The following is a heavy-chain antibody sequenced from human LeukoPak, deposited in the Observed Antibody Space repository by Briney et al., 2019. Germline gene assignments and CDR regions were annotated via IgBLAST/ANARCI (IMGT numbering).Heavy chain of an antibody. Sequence: PGGSLRLSCAASGFPFTSHWLSWFRQSPGKGLEWVAHINQDGSEKYYVDSVKGRFTISRDNARNSQYLQMNSLRVEDTAVYYCASGGGWVFNNWGQGTLVTVSS. V-gene: IGHV3-7*01. CDR3: ASGGGWVFNN. D-gene: IGHD6-19*01. J-gene: IGHJ4*02. CDR1: GFPFTSHW. CDR2: INQDGSEK.